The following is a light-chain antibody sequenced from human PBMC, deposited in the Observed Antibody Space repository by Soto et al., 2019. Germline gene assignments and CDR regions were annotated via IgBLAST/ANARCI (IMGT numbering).Light chain of an antibody. CDR2: DAS. V-gene: IGKV1-9*01. CDR1: QGVRSY. Sequence: IQLTQSPSSLSASVGDRVTITCRASQGVRSYLAWFQQRPGKAPKLVIFDASTLQNGVPARFSGGGFGTEFTLTISSLQPDDFATYYCQHYNSYSEAFGQGTKVDIK. CDR3: QHYNSYSEA. J-gene: IGKJ1*01.